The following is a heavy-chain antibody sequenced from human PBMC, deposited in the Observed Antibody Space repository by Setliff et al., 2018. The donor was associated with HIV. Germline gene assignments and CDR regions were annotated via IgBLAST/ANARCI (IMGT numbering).Heavy chain of an antibody. CDR2: INAGNGNT. J-gene: IGHJ6*02. CDR3: ASIDCGGDCYSYYYYGMDV. V-gene: IGHV1-3*01. CDR1: GYTFSYA. D-gene: IGHD2-21*02. Sequence: AASVKVSCKASGYTFSYAMHWVRQAPGQRLEWVGWINAGNGNTKYSQKFQGRVTITRDTSASTAYMELSSLRSEDTAVYYCASIDCGGDCYSYYYYGMDVWGQGTTVTVSS.